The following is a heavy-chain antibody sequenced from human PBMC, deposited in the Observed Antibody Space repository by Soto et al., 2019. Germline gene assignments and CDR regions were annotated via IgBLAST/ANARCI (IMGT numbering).Heavy chain of an antibody. J-gene: IGHJ4*02. V-gene: IGHV4-61*01. Sequence: PSETLSLTCTVSGGSVSSGSYYWSWIRQSPGKGLEWIGYIYYSGSTNYNPSLKSRVTISVDTSKNQFSLKLSSVTAADTAVYYCARDTAMVNFDYWGQGTLVTVSS. D-gene: IGHD5-18*01. CDR2: IYYSGST. CDR1: GGSVSSGSYY. CDR3: ARDTAMVNFDY.